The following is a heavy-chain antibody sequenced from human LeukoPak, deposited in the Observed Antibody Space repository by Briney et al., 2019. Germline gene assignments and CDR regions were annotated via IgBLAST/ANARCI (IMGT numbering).Heavy chain of an antibody. CDR2: IYYSGST. V-gene: IGHV4-59*01. D-gene: IGHD3-10*01. CDR3: AGGSAFYYYGMDV. CDR1: GGSICSYY. Sequence: SETLSLTCTVSGGSICSYYWSWIRQPPGKGLEWIGYIYYSGSTNYNPSLKSRVTISVDTSKNQFSLKLSSVTAADTAVYYCAGGSAFYYYGMDVWGKGTTVTVSS. J-gene: IGHJ6*04.